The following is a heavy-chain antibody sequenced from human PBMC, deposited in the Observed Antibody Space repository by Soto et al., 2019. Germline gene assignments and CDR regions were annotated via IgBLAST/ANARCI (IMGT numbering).Heavy chain of an antibody. D-gene: IGHD2-21*02. CDR3: ARQRTTVVTQAYFDH. CDR2: IYYSGRT. Sequence: PAETLSLTCIVSGESISSSSYYWGWMRQPPGKGWEWIGSIYYSGRTYYNPSFKSRVTISIDTSKNQFSLKLSSVTATDTAVYYCARQRTTVVTQAYFDHWGQGALVTVSS. J-gene: IGHJ4*02. V-gene: IGHV4-39*01. CDR1: GESISSSSYY.